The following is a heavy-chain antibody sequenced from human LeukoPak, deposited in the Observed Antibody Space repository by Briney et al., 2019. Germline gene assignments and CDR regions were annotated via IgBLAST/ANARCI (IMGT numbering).Heavy chain of an antibody. J-gene: IGHJ6*03. CDR1: GGSINSFSYY. V-gene: IGHV4-39*07. CDR2: ISYSGST. Sequence: SETLSLTCTVSGGSINSFSYYCGWVRQPPGKGLEWIGTISYSGSTYYNPSLKSRVTLSIDTSKKQFSLNLSSVTASDTAVYYCSRELVLFDYFYYMDVWGKGTTVTVSS. D-gene: IGHD6-6*01. CDR3: SRELVLFDYFYYMDV.